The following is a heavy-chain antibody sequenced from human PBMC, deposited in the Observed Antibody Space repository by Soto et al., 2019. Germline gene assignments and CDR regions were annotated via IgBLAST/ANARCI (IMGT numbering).Heavy chain of an antibody. CDR3: ARDLGGRIYYDGPCFDP. D-gene: IGHD3-22*01. Sequence: PSETLSLTCTVSGGSISSGDYYWSWIRQPPGKGLEWIGYIYYSGSTYYNPSLKSRVAISVDTSKNQFSLKLSCVTAADTAVYYWARDLGGRIYYDGPCFDPWGQGTLVTVS. V-gene: IGHV4-30-4*01. CDR1: GGSISSGDYY. CDR2: IYYSGST. J-gene: IGHJ5*02.